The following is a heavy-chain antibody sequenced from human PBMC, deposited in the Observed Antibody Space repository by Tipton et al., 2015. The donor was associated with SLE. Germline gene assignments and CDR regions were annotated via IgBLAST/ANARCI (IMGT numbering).Heavy chain of an antibody. J-gene: IGHJ4*02. CDR3: ARDEAGTFDS. Sequence: TLSLTCTVSDGAITRGSYYWSWIRQPAGKGLEWIARIYMSGTSNYNPSLNSRVSMSVDTSKNQFSLKLASVTAADTAIYYCARDEAGTFDSWGQGILVTVSS. CDR1: DGAITRGSYY. CDR2: IYMSGTS. V-gene: IGHV4-61*02. D-gene: IGHD1-1*01.